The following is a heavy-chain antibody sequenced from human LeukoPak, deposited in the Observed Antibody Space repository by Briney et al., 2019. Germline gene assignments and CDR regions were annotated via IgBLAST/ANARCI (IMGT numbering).Heavy chain of an antibody. CDR3: ARGDLELRDYYYYGMDV. CDR1: GGSISSYY. D-gene: IGHD1-7*01. J-gene: IGHJ6*02. Sequence: SETLSLTCTVSGGSISSYYWSWIRQPAGKGLEWIGRIYTSGSTNYNPSLKSRVTMSVDTSKNQFSLKLSSVTAADTAVYYCARGDLELRDYYYYGMDVWGQGTTVTVSS. CDR2: IYTSGST. V-gene: IGHV4-4*07.